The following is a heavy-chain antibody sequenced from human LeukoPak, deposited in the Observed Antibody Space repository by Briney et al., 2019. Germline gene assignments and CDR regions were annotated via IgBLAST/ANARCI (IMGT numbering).Heavy chain of an antibody. CDR2: LYYGVNT. CDR1: GDSVITTNFY. J-gene: IGHJ6*03. V-gene: IGHV4-39*01. D-gene: IGHD6-13*01. Sequence: SETLSLTCSVSGDSVITTNFYWGWIRQAPGKGLEWIGNLYYGVNTYYKPSLKSRVTISVDTSLNQFSLILTSVTAADTGVYYCARLRVQQLASSYYMDVWGKGTTVTVSS. CDR3: ARLRVQQLASSYYMDV.